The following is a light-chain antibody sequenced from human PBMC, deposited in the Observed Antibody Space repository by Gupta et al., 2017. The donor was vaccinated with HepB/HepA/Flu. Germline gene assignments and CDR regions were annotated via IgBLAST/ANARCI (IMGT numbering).Light chain of an antibody. CDR3: QQRSNWPLT. V-gene: IGKV3-11*01. J-gene: IGKJ4*01. Sequence: EIVLTQSPATLSLSPGERATLSCRASQTISIYLAWYQQKPGQAPRLLISDASNRATGIPARFSGSGGTVFTLTISSLEPEDFAVYYCQQRSNWPLTFGGGTKVEIK. CDR1: QTISIY. CDR2: DAS.